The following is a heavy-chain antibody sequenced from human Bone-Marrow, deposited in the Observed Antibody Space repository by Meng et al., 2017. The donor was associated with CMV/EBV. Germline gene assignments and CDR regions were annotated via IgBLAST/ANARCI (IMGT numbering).Heavy chain of an antibody. CDR3: ARGVLFGEAGTVLDY. D-gene: IGHD1-7*01. CDR2: IIHIFGTA. Sequence: VRLGTFRGDEERAGATVMVSSRNCGGSFSSCENSCVRRDPGQGLEWMRGIIHIFGTANDEQKCQGRVTITADESTSRAYMVLSSLRSEETAVYYYARGVLFGEAGTVLDYWGQGTLVTVSS. V-gene: IGHV1-69*01. J-gene: IGHJ4*02. CDR1: GGSFSSCE.